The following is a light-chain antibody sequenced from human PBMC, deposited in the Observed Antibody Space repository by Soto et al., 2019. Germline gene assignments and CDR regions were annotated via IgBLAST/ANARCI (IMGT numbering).Light chain of an antibody. CDR1: QSLSNNY. CDR3: QNYGGSLPWT. J-gene: IGKJ1*01. Sequence: DIVLTQSPATLSLSPGERATLSCRASQSLSNNYLAWYQKKPGQSPRLLIYGAFTRATGIPDRFSGSGSGTDFTLTIIRLESEDFAVYYCQNYGGSLPWTFGPGTKV. CDR2: GAF. V-gene: IGKV3-20*01.